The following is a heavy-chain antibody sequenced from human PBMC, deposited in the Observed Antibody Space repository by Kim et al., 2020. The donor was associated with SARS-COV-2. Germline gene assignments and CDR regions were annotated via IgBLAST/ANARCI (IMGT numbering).Heavy chain of an antibody. Sequence: GGSLRLSCAASGFTVSSSYMNWVRQAPGKGLEWVSVINGAGSTYYADSVKGRFTISRDNSKNTLYLQMNSLRAEDTAMYYCARDRPGVWAYFYFDHWGQGPLVTVSS. CDR2: INGAGST. CDR3: ARDRPGVWAYFYFDH. CDR1: GFTVSSSY. V-gene: IGHV3-53*01. J-gene: IGHJ4*02. D-gene: IGHD3-10*01.